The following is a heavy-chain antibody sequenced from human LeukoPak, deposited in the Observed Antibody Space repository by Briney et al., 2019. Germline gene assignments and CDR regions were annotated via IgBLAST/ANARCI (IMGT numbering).Heavy chain of an antibody. J-gene: IGHJ4*02. CDR2: ITGSGTNR. CDR1: GFTFSNYA. Sequence: RAPLRLSCVASGFTFSNYAMSWVRQAPGKGLEWVSAITGSGTNRYYADSLKGRFTTSRDNSKNTVFLQMNSLRHEDTAIYYCVIWGDYDVLTGYYVPDYWGQGTLVTVAS. V-gene: IGHV3-23*01. D-gene: IGHD3-9*01. CDR3: VIWGDYDVLTGYYVPDY.